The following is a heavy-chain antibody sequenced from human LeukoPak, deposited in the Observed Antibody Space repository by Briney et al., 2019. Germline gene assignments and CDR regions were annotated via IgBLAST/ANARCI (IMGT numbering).Heavy chain of an antibody. CDR1: GFTVSSNY. Sequence: GGSLRLSCAASGFTVSSNYMSWVRQAPGKGLEWVSVIYSGGSTYYADSVKGRFTISRDNSKNTLYLQMNSLRAEDTAVYYCARVALGSIDGAFDIWGQGTMVTVSS. J-gene: IGHJ3*02. CDR2: IYSGGST. V-gene: IGHV3-53*01. CDR3: ARVALGSIDGAFDI. D-gene: IGHD3-16*01.